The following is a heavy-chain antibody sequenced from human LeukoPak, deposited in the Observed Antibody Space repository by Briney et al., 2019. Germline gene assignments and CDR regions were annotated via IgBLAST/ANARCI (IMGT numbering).Heavy chain of an antibody. D-gene: IGHD6-19*01. CDR2: MNPNSGNT. J-gene: IGHJ4*02. CDR3: ARGFIAVAGTLGY. Sequence: ASVKVSCKASGYTFTSYDINWVRQATGQGLEWMGWMNPNSGNTGYAQKFQGRVTMTRDTSISTAYMELSSLRSEDTAVYYCARGFIAVAGTLGYWGQGTLVTVSS. V-gene: IGHV1-8*01. CDR1: GYTFTSYD.